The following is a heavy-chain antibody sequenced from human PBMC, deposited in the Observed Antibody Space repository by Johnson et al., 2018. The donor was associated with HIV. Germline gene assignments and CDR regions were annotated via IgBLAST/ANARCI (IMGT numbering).Heavy chain of an antibody. V-gene: IGHV3-23*04. D-gene: IGHD3-22*01. CDR2: ISDSGGST. J-gene: IGHJ3*02. CDR1: GISFSSYA. CDR3: AREGDMIVVVAAFDI. Sequence: VQLVESGGGVVQPGRSLRLSCAASGISFSSYAMSWVRQAPGKGLEWVSAISDSGGSTYYADSVKGRFTISRDNSKKTLYLQMNSLRAKDTAVYYCAREGDMIVVVAAFDIWGQGTMVIVSS.